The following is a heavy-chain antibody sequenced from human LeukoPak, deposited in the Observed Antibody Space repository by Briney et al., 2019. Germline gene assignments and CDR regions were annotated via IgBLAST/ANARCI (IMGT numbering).Heavy chain of an antibody. J-gene: IGHJ5*02. Sequence: PSETLSLTCTVSGGSISSYYWSWIRQPPGKGLEWIGYIYYSGTTNYSPSLKSRVTISVDTSKNQFSLKLSSVTAADTAVYYCARDSSGYGWFDPWGQGTLVTVSS. D-gene: IGHD3-22*01. CDR3: ARDSSGYGWFDP. CDR2: IYYSGTT. CDR1: GGSISSYY. V-gene: IGHV4-59*01.